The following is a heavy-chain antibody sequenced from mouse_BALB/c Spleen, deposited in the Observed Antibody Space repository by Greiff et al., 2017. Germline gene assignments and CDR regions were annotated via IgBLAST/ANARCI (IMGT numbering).Heavy chain of an antibody. Sequence: QVQLQQPGAELVMPGASVKMSCKASGYTFTDYWMHWVKQRPGQGLEWIGAIDTSDSYTSYNQKFKGKATLTVDESSSTAYMQLSSLTSEDSAVYYCARGLSTMITWFAYWGQGTLVTVSA. V-gene: IGHV1-69*01. CDR1: GYTFTDYW. J-gene: IGHJ3*01. CDR2: IDTSDSYT. CDR3: ARGLSTMITWFAY. D-gene: IGHD2-4*01.